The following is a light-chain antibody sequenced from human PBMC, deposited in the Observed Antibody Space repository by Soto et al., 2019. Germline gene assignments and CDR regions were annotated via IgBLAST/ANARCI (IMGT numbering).Light chain of an antibody. V-gene: IGLV2-23*02. CDR1: SSDVGSYNL. J-gene: IGLJ1*01. CDR2: EVS. CDR3: CSYAGSLYV. Sequence: LTQPASVSGSPGQSITISCTGTSSDVGSYNLVSWYQQHPGKAPKLMIYEVSKRPSGVSNRFSGSKSGNTASLTISGLQAEDEADYYCCSYAGSLYVFGTGTKVTVL.